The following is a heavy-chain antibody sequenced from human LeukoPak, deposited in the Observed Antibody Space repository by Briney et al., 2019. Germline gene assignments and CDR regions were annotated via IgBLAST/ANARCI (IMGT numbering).Heavy chain of an antibody. Sequence: ASVKVSCKASGYTFTSYGISWVRQAPGQGLEWMGWISAYNGNTNYAQKLQGRVTMTRDTSTSTVYMELSSLRSEDTAVYYCARAGDYYDSSGYWDYFDYWGQGTLVTVSS. V-gene: IGHV1-18*01. J-gene: IGHJ4*02. CDR3: ARAGDYYDSSGYWDYFDY. CDR2: ISAYNGNT. CDR1: GYTFTSYG. D-gene: IGHD3-22*01.